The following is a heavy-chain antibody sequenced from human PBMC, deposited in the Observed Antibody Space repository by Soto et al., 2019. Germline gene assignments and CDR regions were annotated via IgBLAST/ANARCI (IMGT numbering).Heavy chain of an antibody. J-gene: IGHJ5*02. CDR2: IYNSGIT. V-gene: IGHV4-30-4*01. CDR3: ARGVTVFGLVSRFWFDP. Sequence: SETLSLTCTVSGGSISSGDYSWSWVRQSPGKGLEWIGHIYNSGITYYNPSLKSRVVISIDTFRNQFSLGLNSLTAADRAVYFCARGVTVFGLVSRFWFDPWGQGTVVTVSS. CDR1: GGSISSGDYS. D-gene: IGHD3-3*01.